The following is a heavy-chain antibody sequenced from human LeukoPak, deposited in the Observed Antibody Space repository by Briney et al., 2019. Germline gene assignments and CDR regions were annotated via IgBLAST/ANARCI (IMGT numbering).Heavy chain of an antibody. J-gene: IGHJ4*02. Sequence: ASVKVSCKASGYTFTSYAMHWVRQAPGQRLEWMGWINAGNGNTKYSQEFQGRVTITRGTSASTAYMELSGLRSEDMAVYYCARASGYHLDYWGQGTLVTVSS. V-gene: IGHV1-3*03. D-gene: IGHD5-12*01. CDR1: GYTFTSYA. CDR3: ARASGYHLDY. CDR2: INAGNGNT.